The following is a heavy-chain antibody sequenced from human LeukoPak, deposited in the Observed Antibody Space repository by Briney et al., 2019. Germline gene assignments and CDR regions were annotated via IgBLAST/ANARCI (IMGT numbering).Heavy chain of an antibody. J-gene: IGHJ4*02. Sequence: GEALKTSRKGSGYRFSSYWIAWVRQMPGKGLEWRWIIYPRDSRTTYSTSFQGQVTISADKSISTAYLQWSSRKASDTVMFYGARHLSSITSCPNSWGPGTLVTVSS. CDR3: ARHLSSITSCPNS. CDR2: IYPRDSRT. D-gene: IGHD2-2*01. CDR1: GYRFSSYW. V-gene: IGHV5-51*01.